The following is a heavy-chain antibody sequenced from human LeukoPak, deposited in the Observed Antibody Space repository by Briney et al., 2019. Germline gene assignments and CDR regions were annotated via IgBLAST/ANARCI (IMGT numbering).Heavy chain of an antibody. Sequence: GASVKVSCKASGYTFTGYYMHWVRQAPGQGLEWMGWINPNSGGTNYAQKFQGRVTMTRDTSISTAYMELSGLRSDDTAVYYCAREPIAHIAVAGTIDYWGQGTLVTVSS. V-gene: IGHV1-2*02. J-gene: IGHJ4*02. CDR3: AREPIAHIAVAGTIDY. D-gene: IGHD6-19*01. CDR2: INPNSGGT. CDR1: GYTFTGYY.